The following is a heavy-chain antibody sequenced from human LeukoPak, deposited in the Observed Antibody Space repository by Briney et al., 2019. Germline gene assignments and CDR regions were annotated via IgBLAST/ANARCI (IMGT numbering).Heavy chain of an antibody. CDR1: GGSISSSSYY. J-gene: IGHJ3*02. CDR3: ARGGGLASSPGGI. V-gene: IGHV4-39*07. CDR2: ISHSGSP. D-gene: IGHD3-3*02. Sequence: PSETLSLTCTVSGGSISSSSYYWGWIRQPPGKGLEWIGSISHSGSPYYNPSLKSRVTISVHTSKNQFSLKLSSVTAADTAVYYCARGGGLASSPGGIWGQGTMVTVSS.